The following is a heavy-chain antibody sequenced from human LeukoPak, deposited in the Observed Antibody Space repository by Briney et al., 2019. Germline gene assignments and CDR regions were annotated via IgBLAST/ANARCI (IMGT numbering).Heavy chain of an antibody. D-gene: IGHD2-2*01. CDR3: YTDIVTVPAPDY. J-gene: IGHJ4*02. Sequence: GGSLRLSCTASGFTFKTYGMHWVRQPPGKGLEWVAFITYDRGDTYYADSVKGRFTISRDSSETTLSLQMNSLRVEDTAVYYCYTDIVTVPAPDYWGQGALVIVSS. CDR2: ITYDRGDT. CDR1: GFTFKTYG. V-gene: IGHV3-30*02.